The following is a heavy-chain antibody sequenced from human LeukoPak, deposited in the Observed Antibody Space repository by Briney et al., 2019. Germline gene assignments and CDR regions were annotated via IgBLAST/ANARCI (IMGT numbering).Heavy chain of an antibody. CDR1: GGSFSDYY. CDR3: ARGVQKSGWYLDS. J-gene: IGHJ4*02. Sequence: SETLSLTCGVHGGSFSDYYWTWIRQPPGRGLEWIGEISHIGNAIYSPSLTSRVTISIDTSHNQFSLKLTSVTAADTALYYGARGVQKSGWYLDSWGQGTLVTVSS. CDR2: ISHIGNA. V-gene: IGHV4-34*01. D-gene: IGHD6-19*01.